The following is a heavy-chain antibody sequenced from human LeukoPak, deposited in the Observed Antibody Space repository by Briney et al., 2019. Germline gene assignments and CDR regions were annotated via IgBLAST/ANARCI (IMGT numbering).Heavy chain of an antibody. J-gene: IGHJ6*02. Sequence: GGSLRLSCAASGFTFSSYWMSWVRQAPGKGLEWVANIKQDGSEKYYVDSVKGRFTISRDNAKNSLYLQMNSLRAEDTAVYYCTRDLIDYDVSTGLHHYYMDVWGQGTTVTVSS. D-gene: IGHD3-9*01. CDR1: GFTFSSYW. CDR3: TRDLIDYDVSTGLHHYYMDV. CDR2: IKQDGSEK. V-gene: IGHV3-7*01.